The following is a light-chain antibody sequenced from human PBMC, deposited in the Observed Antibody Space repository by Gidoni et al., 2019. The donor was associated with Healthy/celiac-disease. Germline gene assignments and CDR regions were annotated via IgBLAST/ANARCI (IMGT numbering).Light chain of an antibody. Sequence: SSELIQDPAVSVALGQTVRITCQGDSLRSYYASWYQQKPGQAPVLVIYGQNNRPSGIPDRFSGSSSGNTASLTITGAQAEDEADYYCNSRDSSGNHPVFGGGTKLTVL. V-gene: IGLV3-19*01. CDR1: SLRSYY. J-gene: IGLJ3*02. CDR2: GQN. CDR3: NSRDSSGNHPV.